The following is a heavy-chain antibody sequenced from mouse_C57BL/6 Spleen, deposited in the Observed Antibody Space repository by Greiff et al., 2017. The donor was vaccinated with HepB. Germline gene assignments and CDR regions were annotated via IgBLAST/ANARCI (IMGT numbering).Heavy chain of an antibody. CDR3: AREAGNYYGSSEDYFDY. D-gene: IGHD1-1*01. J-gene: IGHJ2*01. CDR2: INPNNGGT. V-gene: IGHV1-26*01. Sequence: EVQLQQSGPELVKPGASVKISCKASGYTFTDYYMNWVKQSHGKSLEWIGDINPNNGGTSYNQKFKGKATLTVDKSSSTAYMELRSLTSEDSAVYYCAREAGNYYGSSEDYFDYWGQGTTLTVSS. CDR1: GYTFTDYY.